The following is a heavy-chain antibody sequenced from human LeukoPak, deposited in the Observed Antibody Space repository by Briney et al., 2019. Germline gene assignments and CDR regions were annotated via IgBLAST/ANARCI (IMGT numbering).Heavy chain of an antibody. CDR1: GFTLSSYW. CDR3: ARDLYSSDY. J-gene: IGHJ4*02. D-gene: IGHD6-13*01. Sequence: GGSLRLSCAASGFTLSSYWMSWVRQAPGKGLEWVANIKQDGSEKYYVDSVKGRFTISRDNAKNSLYLQMNSLRAEDTAVYYCARDLYSSDYWGQGTLVTVSS. CDR2: IKQDGSEK. V-gene: IGHV3-7*01.